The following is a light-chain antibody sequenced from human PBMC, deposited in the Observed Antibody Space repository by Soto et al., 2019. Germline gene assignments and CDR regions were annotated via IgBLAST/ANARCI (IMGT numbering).Light chain of an antibody. CDR1: SGHSSYI. J-gene: IGLJ3*02. CDR3: ETWDSNTHTV. V-gene: IGLV4-60*02. Sequence: QTVVTQSSSASASLGSSVKLTCTLSSGHSSYIIAWHQQQPGKAPRYLMKLEGSGSYNKGSGVPDRFSGSSSGADRYPTISNLQFEDEADYYCETWDSNTHTVFGGGTKLTVL. CDR2: LEGSGSY.